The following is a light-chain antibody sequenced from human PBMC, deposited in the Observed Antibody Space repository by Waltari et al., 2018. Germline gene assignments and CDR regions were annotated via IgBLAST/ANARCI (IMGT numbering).Light chain of an antibody. CDR3: QQYHNLPAT. Sequence: DIQMTQSPSSLSASVGDRVTITCQASQDISNSLNWYQQKPGNAPNVLIYKAANLESGVPSRFSGSGFGTDFTFTISSLQPEDLATYFCQQYHNLPATFGGGTKVESK. CDR2: KAA. J-gene: IGKJ4*01. V-gene: IGKV1-33*01. CDR1: QDISNS.